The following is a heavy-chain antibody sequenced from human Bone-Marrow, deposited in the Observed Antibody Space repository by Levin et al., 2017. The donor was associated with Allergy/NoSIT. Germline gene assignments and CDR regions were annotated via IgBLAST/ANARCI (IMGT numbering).Heavy chain of an antibody. J-gene: IGHJ3*02. Sequence: GESLKISCKASGYIFTTFDINWVRQAPGQGLEWMGWMNPNRDKTGFGQKFEGRLTMTTNTSISTGFMELSSLTSEDTAMYYCARGRGYEDVFDIWGQGTMVTVSS. CDR2: MNPNRDKT. D-gene: IGHD3-16*01. CDR1: GYIFTTFD. V-gene: IGHV1-8*01. CDR3: ARGRGYEDVFDI.